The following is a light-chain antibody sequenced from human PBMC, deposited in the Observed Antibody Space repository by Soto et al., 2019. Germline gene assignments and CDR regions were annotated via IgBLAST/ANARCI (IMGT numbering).Light chain of an antibody. CDR3: QQRSNWPST. Sequence: EIVLTQSPATLSLSPGNRATLSCRASQSGSGYLAWYQQKPGQAPRLLIYDASNRATGIPARLSGSGSGTDFTLTIASLEPEDFAVYYCQQRSNWPSTFGGGTKVEI. J-gene: IGKJ4*01. V-gene: IGKV3-11*01. CDR1: QSGSGY. CDR2: DAS.